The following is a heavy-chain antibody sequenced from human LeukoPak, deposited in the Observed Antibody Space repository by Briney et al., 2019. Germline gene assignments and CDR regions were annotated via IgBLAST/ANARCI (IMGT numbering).Heavy chain of an antibody. V-gene: IGHV4-39*02. D-gene: IGHD3-3*01. CDR3: AREADRFLEWSLIGYY. J-gene: IGHJ4*02. CDR2: IYYSGST. CDR1: GGSISSSSYY. Sequence: PSETLSLTCTVSGGSISSSSYYWGWIRQPPGKGLEWIGSIYYSGSTYYNPSLKSRVTISVDTSKNQFSLKLSSVTAADTAVYYCAREADRFLEWSLIGYYWGQGTLVTVSS.